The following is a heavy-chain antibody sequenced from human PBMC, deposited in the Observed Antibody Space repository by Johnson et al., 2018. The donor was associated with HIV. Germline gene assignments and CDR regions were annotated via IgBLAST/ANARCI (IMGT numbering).Heavy chain of an antibody. D-gene: IGHD1-1*01. CDR3: AREGNWNPTYGVDV. Sequence: QVQLVESGGGVVQPGRSLRLSCAASGFTFSSYGMHWVRQAPGKGLEWVAVISYDGSNKYYADSVNGRFTISRDNSKDTLHLHMNSLRPEDTAVYFCAREGNWNPTYGVDVWGKGTMVTVSS. CDR1: GFTFSSYG. CDR2: ISYDGSNK. V-gene: IGHV3-30*03. J-gene: IGHJ3*01.